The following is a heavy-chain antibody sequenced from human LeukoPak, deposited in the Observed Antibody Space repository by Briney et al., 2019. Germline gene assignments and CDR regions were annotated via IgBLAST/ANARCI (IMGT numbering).Heavy chain of an antibody. D-gene: IGHD2-2*01. V-gene: IGHV3-74*01. CDR3: ARAIGYCSSTSCIYYFDY. CDR2: INSDGRST. CDR1: GFTFSSYW. J-gene: IGHJ4*02. Sequence: HPGGSMRLSCAASGFTFSSYWMHWVRQAPGKVLVWVSRINSDGRSTSYADSVKGRFTISRDNTKNTLYLQMNSLRAEDTAVYYCARAIGYCSSTSCIYYFDYWGQGTLVTVSS.